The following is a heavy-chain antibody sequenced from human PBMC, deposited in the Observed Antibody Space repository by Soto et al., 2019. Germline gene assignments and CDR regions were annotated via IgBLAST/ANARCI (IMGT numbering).Heavy chain of an antibody. CDR1: GGSISSYY. V-gene: IGHV4-59*01. J-gene: IGHJ4*02. D-gene: IGHD3-10*01. CDR3: ARGVDYYGSVDFDY. CDR2: IYYSGST. Sequence: QVQLQESGPGLVKPSETLSLTCTVSGGSISSYYWSWIRQPPGQGLEWIGYIYYSGSTNYNPSLKSRVTISVDTSKNQFSLKLSSVTAADTAVYYCARGVDYYGSVDFDYWGQGTLVTVSS.